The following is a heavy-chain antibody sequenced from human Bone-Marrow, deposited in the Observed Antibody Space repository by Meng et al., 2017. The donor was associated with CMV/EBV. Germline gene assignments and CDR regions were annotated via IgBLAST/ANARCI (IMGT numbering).Heavy chain of an antibody. CDR1: GGTFSSYA. Sequence: SVKVSCKASGGTFSSYAISWVRQAPGQGLEWMGGIIPIFGTANYAQKFQGRVTMTEDTSTDTAYMELSSLRSEDTAVYYCATAPRVEWLGGFDYWGQGTLATVSS. J-gene: IGHJ4*02. D-gene: IGHD3-3*01. CDR2: IIPIFGTA. CDR3: ATAPRVEWLGGFDY. V-gene: IGHV1-69*06.